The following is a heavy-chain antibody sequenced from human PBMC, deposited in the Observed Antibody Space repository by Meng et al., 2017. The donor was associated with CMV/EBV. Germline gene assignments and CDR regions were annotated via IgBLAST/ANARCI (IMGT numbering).Heavy chain of an antibody. CDR3: ARPIDYDSSGYYWGLGY. J-gene: IGHJ4*02. CDR2: ISYDGSNK. Sequence: QVQLVESGGGVVQPGRSLRLPCAASGFTFSSYAMHWVRQAPGRGLEWVAVISYDGSNKYYADSVKGRFTISRDNSKNTLYLQMNSLRAEDTAVYYCARPIDYDSSGYYWGLGYWGQGTLVTVSS. D-gene: IGHD3-22*01. CDR1: GFTFSSYA. V-gene: IGHV3-30-3*01.